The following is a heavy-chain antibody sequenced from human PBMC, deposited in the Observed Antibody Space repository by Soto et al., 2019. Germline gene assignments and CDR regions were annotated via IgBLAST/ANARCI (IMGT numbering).Heavy chain of an antibody. Sequence: HVQLVESGGGVVQPGRSLRLSCAASGFTFSTYGMHWVRQAPGKGLEWVTIIWYDGSNKYYVDSVKGRFTISRDNSKNTLYLQMDSLRAEDTAVYYCARGGGGSYCSGGSCFFDYWGQGTLVTVSS. V-gene: IGHV3-33*01. J-gene: IGHJ4*02. D-gene: IGHD2-15*01. CDR3: ARGGGGSYCSGGSCFFDY. CDR2: IWYDGSNK. CDR1: GFTFSTYG.